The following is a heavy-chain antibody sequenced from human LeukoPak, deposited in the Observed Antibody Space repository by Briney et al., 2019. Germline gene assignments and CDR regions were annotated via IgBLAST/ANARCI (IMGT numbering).Heavy chain of an antibody. J-gene: IGHJ4*02. CDR3: ARLLGYCSGGSCYSYFDY. CDR2: IAWDDDK. CDR1: GFSLRTSGMC. Sequence: SGPALLKPTQTLTLTCTFSGFSLRTSGMCVSWIRQPPVKALEWLALIAWDDDKYYSTSLKTRLTISKDTSKNQVVLTMTNMDPVDTATYYCARLLGYCSGGSCYSYFDYWGQGTLVTVSS. D-gene: IGHD2-15*01. V-gene: IGHV2-70*01.